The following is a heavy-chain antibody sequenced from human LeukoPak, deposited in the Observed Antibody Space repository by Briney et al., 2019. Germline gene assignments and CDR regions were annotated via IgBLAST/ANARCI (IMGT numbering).Heavy chain of an antibody. CDR1: GSTISSYY. J-gene: IGHJ4*02. Sequence: GSLRLSCAASGSTISSYYMAWVRQAPGKGLEWVSVIYHSGNTDYADSVKGRFTISRDNSKNTVYLQMSSLRAEDTAVYYCARVRVTGYSNFAYWGQGTLVTVSS. CDR3: ARVRVTGYSNFAY. CDR2: IYHSGNT. D-gene: IGHD3-9*01. V-gene: IGHV3-53*01.